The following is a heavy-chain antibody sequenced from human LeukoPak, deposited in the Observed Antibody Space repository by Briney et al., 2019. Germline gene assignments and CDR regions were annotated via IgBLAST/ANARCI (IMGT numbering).Heavy chain of an antibody. J-gene: IGHJ4*02. Sequence: SETLSLTCTVSDGSISGSYWNWIRQPPGKGLEWIGNIYYSGRTNYNPSLKSRVTISVDTSKNQVSLKLTSVTAADTAVYYCARHSGTYMAYWGQGTLVTVSS. V-gene: IGHV4-59*08. CDR1: DGSISGSY. D-gene: IGHD1-26*01. CDR3: ARHSGTYMAY. CDR2: IYYSGRT.